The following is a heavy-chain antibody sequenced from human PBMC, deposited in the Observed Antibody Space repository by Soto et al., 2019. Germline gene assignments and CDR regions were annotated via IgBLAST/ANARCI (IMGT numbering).Heavy chain of an antibody. Sequence: SETLSLTCTVSGGSISSGDYYWSWIRQPPGKGLEWIGYIYCSGSTYYNPSLKSRVTISVDTSKNQFSLKLTSVTAADTAVYYCARDKITGLFDYWGQGTLVTV. CDR2: IYCSGST. J-gene: IGHJ4*02. V-gene: IGHV4-30-4*01. CDR1: GGSISSGDYY. CDR3: ARDKITGLFDY. D-gene: IGHD2-8*02.